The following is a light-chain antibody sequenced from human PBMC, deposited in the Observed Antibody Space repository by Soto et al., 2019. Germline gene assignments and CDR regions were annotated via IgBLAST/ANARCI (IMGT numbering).Light chain of an antibody. Sequence: QSALTQPPSASGSPGQSVTISCTGTSSDVGGYNYVSWYQQHPGKAPKLMIYEVSKRPSGVPDRFSDSKSGNTASLTVSGLQAEYEADYYCTSYAGSNNFFYVFGTGTKLTVL. CDR3: TSYAGSNNFFYV. CDR1: SSDVGGYNY. J-gene: IGLJ1*01. CDR2: EVS. V-gene: IGLV2-8*01.